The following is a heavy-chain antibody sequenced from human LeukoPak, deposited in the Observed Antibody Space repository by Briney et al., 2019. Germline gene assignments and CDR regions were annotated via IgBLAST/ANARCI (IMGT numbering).Heavy chain of an antibody. D-gene: IGHD5-12*01. CDR1: GFTFSRFG. Sequence: SGGSLRLSCVASGFTFSRFGMYWVRQAPGKGPEWVAVMSFDGSQRFYADSVRGRFTISRDNSRNTLYLQMSSLRREDTAVYYCARDESGYQISYLRNWGRGTLVTVSS. V-gene: IGHV3-33*05. J-gene: IGHJ4*02. CDR3: ARDESGYQISYLRN. CDR2: MSFDGSQR.